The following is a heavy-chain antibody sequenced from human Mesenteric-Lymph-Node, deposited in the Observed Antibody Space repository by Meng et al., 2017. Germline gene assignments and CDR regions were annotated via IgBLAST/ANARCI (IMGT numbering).Heavy chain of an antibody. D-gene: IGHD3-10*01. CDR2: IRSSSSYI. V-gene: IGHV3-21*01. CDR1: GFTFSSYS. Sequence: GESLKISCAASGFTFSSYSMNWVRQAPGKGLEWVSSIRSSSSYIYYADSVKGRFTISRDNAKNSLYLQMNSGRADDTYVYYCARDCSNYSSSGSYRPVLDWGQGTLVTVSS. CDR3: ARDCSNYSSSGSYRPVLD. J-gene: IGHJ4*02.